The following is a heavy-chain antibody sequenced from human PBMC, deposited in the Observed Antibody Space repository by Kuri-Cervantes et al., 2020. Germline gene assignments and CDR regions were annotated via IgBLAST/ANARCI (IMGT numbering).Heavy chain of an antibody. CDR1: GGSISSYY. V-gene: IGHV4-59*05. CDR2: TYYSGST. D-gene: IGHD2-15*01. CDR3: ARHGELLLPFDY. J-gene: IGHJ4*02. Sequence: SETLSLTCTVTGGSISSYYWSWIRQPPGKGLEWIGSTYYSGSTYYNSSLKSRVTLSVDTSKNQFSLKLSSVNAADTAVYYCARHGELLLPFDYWGQGTLVTVSS.